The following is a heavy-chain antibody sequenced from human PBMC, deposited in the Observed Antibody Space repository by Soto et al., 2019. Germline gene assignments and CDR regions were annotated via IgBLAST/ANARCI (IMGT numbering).Heavy chain of an antibody. Sequence: ASVKVSCKASGYTFTGYYMHWVRQAPGQGLEWMGWINPNSGGTNYAQKFQGWVTMTRDTSISTAYMGLGRLGSDDTAVYYCAREWSSGWSHRYYYYGMDVWGQGTTVTVSS. D-gene: IGHD6-19*01. CDR1: GYTFTGYY. V-gene: IGHV1-2*04. CDR2: INPNSGGT. J-gene: IGHJ6*02. CDR3: AREWSSGWSHRYYYYGMDV.